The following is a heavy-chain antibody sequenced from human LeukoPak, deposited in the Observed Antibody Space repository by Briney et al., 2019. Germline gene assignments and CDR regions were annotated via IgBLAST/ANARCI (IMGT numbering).Heavy chain of an antibody. CDR3: ARRKYHVWFAT. V-gene: IGHV4-34*01. J-gene: IGHJ5*01. D-gene: IGHD6-6*01. Sequence: PSETLSLTCAVYGGSFSGYYWSWIRQPPGKGLEWIGEINHSGSTNYNPSLKSRVTISVDTSKNQFSLKLSSVTAADTAVYYWARRKYHVWFATWGHGTPVTVSS. CDR2: INHSGST. CDR1: GGSFSGYY.